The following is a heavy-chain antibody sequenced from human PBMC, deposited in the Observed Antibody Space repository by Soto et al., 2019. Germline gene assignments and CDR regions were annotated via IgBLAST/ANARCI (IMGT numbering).Heavy chain of an antibody. CDR3: ARGGYCTNGVCYTAPDY. CDR2: IYHSGST. Sequence: QLQLQESGPGLVKPSGTLSLTCAVSSGSISSSNWWSWVRQPPGKGLEWIGEIYHSGSTNYNPSLKSRVTISVDKSKNQFSLKLSSVTAADTAVYYCARGGYCTNGVCYTAPDYWGQGTLVTVSS. V-gene: IGHV4-4*02. D-gene: IGHD2-8*01. J-gene: IGHJ4*02. CDR1: SGSISSSNW.